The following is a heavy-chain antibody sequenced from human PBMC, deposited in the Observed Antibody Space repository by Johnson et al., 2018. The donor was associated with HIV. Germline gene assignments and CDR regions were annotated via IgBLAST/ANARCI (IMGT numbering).Heavy chain of an antibody. V-gene: IGHV3-15*05. D-gene: IGHD3-16*01. Sequence: VQLVESGGGLVKPGGSLRLSCAASGFTFSNAWMSWVRQAPGQGLEWVGRIKSKTDGGTTDYADSVKDRFTIFRDNAKNSLYLQMNSLRAEDTALYYCARDCPSYGFGEVHAFDIWGQGTMVTVSS. CDR3: ARDCPSYGFGEVHAFDI. CDR2: IKSKTDGGTT. J-gene: IGHJ3*02. CDR1: GFTFSNAW.